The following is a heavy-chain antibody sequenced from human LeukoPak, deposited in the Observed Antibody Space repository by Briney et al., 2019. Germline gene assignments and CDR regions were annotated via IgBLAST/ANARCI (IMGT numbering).Heavy chain of an antibody. D-gene: IGHD3-16*01. J-gene: IGHJ4*02. CDR3: ARYYDRTGFDY. Sequence: SETLSLTCIVSNGSVRSYYWSWVRQSPGKGLEWIGYIYYSGSTNYNPSLKSRVTISIHTSRSQFSLMLSSVTAADTAMYYCARYYDRTGFDYWGQGTLVTVSS. CDR1: NGSVRSYY. CDR2: IYYSGST. V-gene: IGHV4-59*08.